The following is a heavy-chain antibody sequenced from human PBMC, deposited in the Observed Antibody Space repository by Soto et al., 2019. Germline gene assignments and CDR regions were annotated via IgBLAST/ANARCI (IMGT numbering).Heavy chain of an antibody. J-gene: IGHJ6*02. CDR1: GYTFTSYG. CDR3: ARDGVSYCGGDCFYYYYGMDV. CDR2: ISAYNGNT. Sequence: GASVKVSCKASGYTFTSYGISWVRQAPGQGLEWMGWISAYNGNTNYAQKLQGRVTMTTDTSTSTAYMDLRSLRSDDTAVYYCARDGVSYCGGDCFYYYYGMDVWGQGTKVTVSS. D-gene: IGHD2-21*02. V-gene: IGHV1-18*01.